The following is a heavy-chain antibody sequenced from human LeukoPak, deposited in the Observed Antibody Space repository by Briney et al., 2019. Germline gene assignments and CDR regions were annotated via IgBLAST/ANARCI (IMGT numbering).Heavy chain of an antibody. CDR2: IWYDGSNK. J-gene: IGHJ4*02. Sequence: GGSLRLSCAASGFTFSSYGMHWVRQAPGKGLEWVAVIWYDGSNKYYADSVKGRFTISRDNSKNTLYLQMNSLRAEDTAMYYCARAPVDIVATWYFDYWGQGTLVTVSS. CDR3: ARAPVDIVATWYFDY. D-gene: IGHD5-12*01. V-gene: IGHV3-33*01. CDR1: GFTFSSYG.